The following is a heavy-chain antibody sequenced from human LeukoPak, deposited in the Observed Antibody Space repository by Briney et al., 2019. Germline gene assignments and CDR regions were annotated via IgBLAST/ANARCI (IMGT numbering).Heavy chain of an antibody. CDR1: GFTFSSYS. V-gene: IGHV3-48*04. CDR2: ISSSSSTI. D-gene: IGHD6-13*01. J-gene: IGHJ6*03. CDR3: ARRKEQLVLYYYYYYMDV. Sequence: GGSLRLSCAASGFTFSSYSMNWVRQAPGKGLEWVSYISSSSSTIYYADSVKGRFTISRDNAKNSLYLQMNSLRAEDTAVYYCARRKEQLVLYYYYYYMDVWGKGATVTVSS.